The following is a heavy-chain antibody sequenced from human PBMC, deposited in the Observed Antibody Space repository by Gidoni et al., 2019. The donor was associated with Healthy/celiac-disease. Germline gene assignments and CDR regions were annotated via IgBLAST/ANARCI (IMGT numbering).Heavy chain of an antibody. D-gene: IGHD3-3*01. CDR3: AKDPHYDFWSGYYGY. CDR1: GFPFSSYG. CDR2: ISYDGSNK. V-gene: IGHV3-30*18. Sequence: QVQLVEPGGGVVQPGRSLSLSCAASGFPFSSYGMPWVRQAPGKGLEWVGVISYDGSNKYYADSVKGRFTISRDNSKNTLYLQMNSLRAEDTAVYYCAKDPHYDFWSGYYGYWGQGTLVTVSS. J-gene: IGHJ4*02.